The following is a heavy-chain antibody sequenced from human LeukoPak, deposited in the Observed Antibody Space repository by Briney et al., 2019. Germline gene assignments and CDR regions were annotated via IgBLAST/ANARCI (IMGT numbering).Heavy chain of an antibody. Sequence: GGSLRLSCTVSGFTVSSNSMSWVREPPGEVVEWVSFIYSGSTHYSDSVKGRFTISRDNSKNPLYLQMNTLRAEDTAVYYCARRAGAYSHPYDYWGQGTLVTVSS. CDR2: IYSGST. J-gene: IGHJ4*02. D-gene: IGHD4/OR15-4a*01. CDR1: GFTVSSNS. V-gene: IGHV3-53*01. CDR3: ARRAGAYSHPYDY.